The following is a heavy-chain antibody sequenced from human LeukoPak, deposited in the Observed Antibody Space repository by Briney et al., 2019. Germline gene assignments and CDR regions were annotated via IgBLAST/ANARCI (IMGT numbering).Heavy chain of an antibody. CDR2: ISSSSSYI. V-gene: IGHV3-21*01. D-gene: IGHD2-21*02. CDR3: ARDSGIVVVTAISGYYYGMDV. Sequence: GGSLRLSCAASGFTFSSYSMNWVRQAPGKGLEWVSSISSSSSYIYYADSVKGRFTISRDNAKNSLYLQMNSLRAEDTAVYYCARDSGIVVVTAISGYYYGMDVWGQGTTVTVSS. J-gene: IGHJ6*02. CDR1: GFTFSSYS.